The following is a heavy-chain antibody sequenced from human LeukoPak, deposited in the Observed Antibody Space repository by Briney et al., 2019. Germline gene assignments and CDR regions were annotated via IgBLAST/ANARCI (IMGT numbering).Heavy chain of an antibody. CDR3: ARENVRTPGLGVDY. CDR1: GYTFTSYG. V-gene: IGHV1-18*01. D-gene: IGHD3-10*01. CDR2: ISAYNGNT. J-gene: IGHJ4*02. Sequence: GASVTVSCKASGYTFTSYGISWVRQAPGQGGEGMGWISAYNGNTNHAQKLQGRLTMTTDTSTSTAYMELRSLRSDDTAVYYCARENVRTPGLGVDYWGQGTLVTVSS.